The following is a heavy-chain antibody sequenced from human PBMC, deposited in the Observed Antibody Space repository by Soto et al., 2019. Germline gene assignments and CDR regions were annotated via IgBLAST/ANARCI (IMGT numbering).Heavy chain of an antibody. CDR1: GYTFTSYD. V-gene: IGHV1-8*01. CDR3: ARWGTESPYYDGSGSYYRLPFQH. CDR2: MNPNSGNT. Sequence: ASVKVSCKASGYTFTSYDINWVRQATGQGLEWMGWMNPNSGNTGYAQKFQGRVTMTRNTSISTAYMELSSLRSEDTAVYYCARWGTESPYYDGSGSYYRLPFQHWGQ. D-gene: IGHD3-10*01. J-gene: IGHJ1*01.